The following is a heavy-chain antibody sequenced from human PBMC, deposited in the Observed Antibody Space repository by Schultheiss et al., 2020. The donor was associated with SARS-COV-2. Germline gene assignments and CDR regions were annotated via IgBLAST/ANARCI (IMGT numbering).Heavy chain of an antibody. CDR2: IFYSGST. V-gene: IGHV4-59*01. Sequence: SETLSLTCTVSGGSISSYYWSWVRQPPGKGLEWIGYIFYSGSTDYNPSLNSRVTISVDTSKNQFSLKLSSVTAADTAVYYCARVYDSSGYYFDYWGQGTLVTVSS. CDR3: ARVYDSSGYYFDY. CDR1: GGSISSYY. D-gene: IGHD3-22*01. J-gene: IGHJ4*02.